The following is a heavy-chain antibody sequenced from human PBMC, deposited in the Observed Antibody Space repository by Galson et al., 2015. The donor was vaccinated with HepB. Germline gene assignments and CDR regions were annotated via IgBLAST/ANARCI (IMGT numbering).Heavy chain of an antibody. J-gene: IGHJ4*02. CDR2: VSFSGGNT. D-gene: IGHD3-10*01. CDR3: ARVARRDTYYYGSGRYSYFDY. CDR1: GFTYDNYV. Sequence: SLRLSCAASGFTYDNYVMNWVRQAPGKGLEWVSSVSFSGGNTFYADSVKGRFTISRDNLNNTLSLQMNSLRAEDTAVYYCARVARRDTYYYGSGRYSYFDYWGQGTLVTVSS. V-gene: IGHV3-23*01.